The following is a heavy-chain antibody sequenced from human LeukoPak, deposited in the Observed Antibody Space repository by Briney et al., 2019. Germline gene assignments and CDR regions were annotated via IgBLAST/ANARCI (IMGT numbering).Heavy chain of an antibody. D-gene: IGHD1-14*01. CDR2: INPNSGGT. CDR1: GYTFTGYY. V-gene: IGHV1-2*02. Sequence: ASVKVSCKASGYTFTGYYMHWVRQAPGQGLEWMGWINPNSGGTNYAQKFQGRVTMTRDTSITTAFMELNNLRSEDTAVYYCARGPPEHPQGYWGQGTLVTVSS. CDR3: ARGPPEHPQGY. J-gene: IGHJ4*02.